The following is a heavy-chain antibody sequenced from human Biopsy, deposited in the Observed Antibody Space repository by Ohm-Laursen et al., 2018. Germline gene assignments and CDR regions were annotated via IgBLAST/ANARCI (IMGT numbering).Heavy chain of an antibody. D-gene: IGHD1-26*01. J-gene: IGHJ2*01. V-gene: IGHV4-59*08. CDR2: IYYTGST. CDR3: ARHAPSYSGSYWRYFDL. Sequence: GTLSLTCTVSGGSISSYYWSWVRQPPGQGLEWIGYIYYTGSTNYNPSLKSRVTISVDTSMNHLSLRVTSVTAADTAVYYCARHAPSYSGSYWRYFDLWGRGTLVTVSS. CDR1: GGSISSYY.